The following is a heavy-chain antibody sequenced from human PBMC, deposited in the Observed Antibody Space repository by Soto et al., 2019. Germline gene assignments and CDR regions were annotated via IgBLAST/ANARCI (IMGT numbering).Heavy chain of an antibody. D-gene: IGHD4-17*01. J-gene: IGHJ6*02. CDR2: ISGSGGST. CDR1: GFTFSSYA. V-gene: IGHV3-23*01. Sequence: HPGGSLRLSCAASGFTFSSYAMSWVRQAPGKGLEWVSAISGSGGSTYYADSVKGRFTISRDNSKNTLYLQMNSLRAEDTAVYYCANHLWPYVQGITTVTTYYYYYGMDVWGQGTTVTVSS. CDR3: ANHLWPYVQGITTVTTYYYYYGMDV.